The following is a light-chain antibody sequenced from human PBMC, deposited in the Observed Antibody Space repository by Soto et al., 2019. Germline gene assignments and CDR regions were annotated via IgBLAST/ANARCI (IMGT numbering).Light chain of an antibody. CDR2: AAS. Sequence: EIVMTQSPATLSVSPGERVTLSCRPSQTVHSHLAWYQQRPGQAPRPLIYAASTRATGIPGRFSGNGSGTDFTLTISRLEPEDFAVYYCHQYGGSPPITFGQGTRLEIK. J-gene: IGKJ5*01. V-gene: IGKV3-20*01. CDR1: QTVHSH. CDR3: HQYGGSPPIT.